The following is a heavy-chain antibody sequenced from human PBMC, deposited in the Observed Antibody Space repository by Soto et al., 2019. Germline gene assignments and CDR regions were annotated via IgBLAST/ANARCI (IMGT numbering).Heavy chain of an antibody. D-gene: IGHD6-13*01. CDR2: IDTSGTST. CDR1: GFTFTNFW. J-gene: IGHJ4*02. V-gene: IGHV3-74*01. CDR3: AKVRYSSSWYYFDY. Sequence: GGSLRLSCGASGFTFTNFWMHWVRQVPGKGLVWVSRIDTSGTSTSYADPVKGRFTISRDNSKNTLYLQMNSLRAEDTAVYYCAKVRYSSSWYYFDYWDQGTLVTVSS.